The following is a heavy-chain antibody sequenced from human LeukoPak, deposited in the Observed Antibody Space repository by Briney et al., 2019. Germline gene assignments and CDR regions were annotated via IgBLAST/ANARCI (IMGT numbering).Heavy chain of an antibody. V-gene: IGHV1-18*01. CDR2: ISGYDGNT. CDR1: GYTFTNYG. Sequence: ASVKVSCKASGYTFTNYGISWVRQAPGQGLEWMGWISGYDGNTNHAQNFQGRVAMTTDTSTNTAYMEVRSLRSDDTAVYYCARGGRRSGYTEFDYWGQGTLVTVSS. CDR3: ARGGRRSGYTEFDY. D-gene: IGHD3-16*02. J-gene: IGHJ4*02.